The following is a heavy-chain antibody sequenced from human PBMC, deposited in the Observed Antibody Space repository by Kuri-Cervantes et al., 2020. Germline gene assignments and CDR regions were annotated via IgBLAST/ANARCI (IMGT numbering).Heavy chain of an antibody. V-gene: IGHV3-30*03. D-gene: IGHD3-10*01. Sequence: GGSLRLSCAASGFTFSSYGMHWVRQAPGKGLEWVAVISYDGSNKYYADSVKGRFTISRDNSKNTLYLQMNSLRAEDTAVYYCATAVVRGVMNQHWGQGTLVTVSS. CDR3: ATAVVRGVMNQH. J-gene: IGHJ1*01. CDR2: ISYDGSNK. CDR1: GFTFSSYG.